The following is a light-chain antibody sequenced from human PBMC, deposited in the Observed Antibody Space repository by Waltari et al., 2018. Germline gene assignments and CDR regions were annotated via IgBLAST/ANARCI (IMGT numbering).Light chain of an antibody. CDR3: QRYFNIVL. CDR1: QSVVNNANNKNQ. CDR2: WAS. J-gene: IGKJ5*01. V-gene: IGKV4-1*01. Sequence: DIVVTQSPHSLAVSLGERATINCNPGQSVVNNANNKNQLAWYQQKPGQPPKLLIYWASTRESGVPERFSGSGFGTDFTLTISSLQAEDVAVYYCQRYFNIVLFGQGTRVEIK.